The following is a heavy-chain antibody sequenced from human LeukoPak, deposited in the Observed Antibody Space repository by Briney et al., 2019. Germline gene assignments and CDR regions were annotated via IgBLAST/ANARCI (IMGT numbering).Heavy chain of an antibody. J-gene: IGHJ4*02. CDR3: ARRRSTTMGHPLDY. CDR1: GGSISSSSYY. Sequence: SETLSLTCTVSGGSISSSSYYWGWIRQPPGKGLEWIGSIYYAGTTSYNPSLKSGVTISVDTSKNQFSLKLSSVTAADTAIYYCARRRSTTMGHPLDYWGRGTLVTVSS. D-gene: IGHD1-14*01. CDR2: IYYAGTT. V-gene: IGHV4-39*01.